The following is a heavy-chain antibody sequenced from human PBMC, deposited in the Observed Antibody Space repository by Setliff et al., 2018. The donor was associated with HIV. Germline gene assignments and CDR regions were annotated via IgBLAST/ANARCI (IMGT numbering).Heavy chain of an antibody. CDR3: AGGYIQLWSNIYYYGMDV. CDR2: INHSGST. J-gene: IGHJ6*02. V-gene: IGHV4-59*04. CDR1: GGSIRSYY. D-gene: IGHD5-18*01. Sequence: SETLSLTCTVSGGSIRSYYWSWIRQPPGKGLEWIGEINHSGSTNYNPSLKSRVTISVDTSKNQFSLKLSSVTAADTAVYYCAGGYIQLWSNIYYYGMDVWGQGTTVTVSS.